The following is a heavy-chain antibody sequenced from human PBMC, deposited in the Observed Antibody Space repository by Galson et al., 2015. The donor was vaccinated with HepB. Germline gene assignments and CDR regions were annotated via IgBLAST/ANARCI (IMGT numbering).Heavy chain of an antibody. CDR2: IYSGGST. Sequence: SLRLSCAASGFTVSSNYMSWVRQAPGKGLEWVSVIYSGGSTYYADSVKGRFTISRDNSKNTLYLQMNSLRAEDTAVYYCARDVEMATQGAFDYWGQGTLVTVSS. D-gene: IGHD5-24*01. J-gene: IGHJ4*02. V-gene: IGHV3-66*01. CDR3: ARDVEMATQGAFDY. CDR1: GFTVSSNY.